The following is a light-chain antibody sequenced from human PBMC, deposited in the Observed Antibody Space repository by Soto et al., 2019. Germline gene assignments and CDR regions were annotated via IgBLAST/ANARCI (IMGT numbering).Light chain of an antibody. CDR1: HSVSTY. J-gene: IGKJ4*01. Sequence: EIVLTQSPDTLSLSPGERATLSCRASHSVSTYLAWYQQKPGQPPRLLISDAFNRATGVPARFSGSGSETDFTLTISSLEPEDFVVYYCQQRGNWPLTFGGGTKVEIK. CDR3: QQRGNWPLT. CDR2: DAF. V-gene: IGKV3-11*01.